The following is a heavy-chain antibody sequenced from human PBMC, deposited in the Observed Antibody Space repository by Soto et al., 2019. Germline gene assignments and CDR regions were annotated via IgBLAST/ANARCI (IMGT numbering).Heavy chain of an antibody. CDR1: GYTFTSYA. V-gene: IGHV1-3*01. CDR2: INAGNGNT. J-gene: IGHJ4*02. CDR3: ARALQRPKQRMYYFDY. Sequence: QVQLVQSGAEVKKPGASVKVSCKASGYTFTSYAMHWVRQAPGQRLAWMGWINAGNGNTKSSQKFQGRVTITRDTSASTAYMELSSLRSEDTAVYYCARALQRPKQRMYYFDYLGQGTLVTVSS.